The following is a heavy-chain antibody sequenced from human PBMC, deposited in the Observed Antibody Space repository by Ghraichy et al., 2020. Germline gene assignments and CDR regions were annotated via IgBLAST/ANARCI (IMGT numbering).Heavy chain of an antibody. CDR1: GFTFSTYW. CDR2: IKGDGTER. Sequence: GGSLRLSCEASGFTFSTYWVTWVRQAPGRGLEWLANIKGDGTERYYADSLKGRFTISRDNAKNSLFLQMDSLRAEDTAVYYCARDSCDRPAVGTFDYWGQGTLVTVSS. V-gene: IGHV3-7*03. J-gene: IGHJ4*02. CDR3: ARDSCDRPAVGTFDY. D-gene: IGHD6-13*01.